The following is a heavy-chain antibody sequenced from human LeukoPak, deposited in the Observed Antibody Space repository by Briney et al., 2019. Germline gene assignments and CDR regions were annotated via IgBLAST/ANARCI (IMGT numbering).Heavy chain of an antibody. CDR1: GFTFDDYA. Sequence: PGRSLRLSCAASGFTFDDYAMHWVRHAPGKGLEWVSGISWNSGSIGYADSVKGRFTISRDNAKNSLYLQMNSLRAEDTALYYCAKDTAIIAQNAFDIWGQGTMVTVSS. CDR3: AKDTAIIAQNAFDI. V-gene: IGHV3-9*01. J-gene: IGHJ3*02. CDR2: ISWNSGSI.